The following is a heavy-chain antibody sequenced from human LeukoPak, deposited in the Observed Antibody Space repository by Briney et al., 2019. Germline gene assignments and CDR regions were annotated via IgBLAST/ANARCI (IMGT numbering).Heavy chain of an antibody. Sequence: GGSLRLSCAASGFTFSSYSMNWVRQAPGKGLEWASSISSSSSYIYYADSVKGRFTISRDNAKNSLYLQMNSLRAEDTAVYYCARDRTCYYDSSWGYWGQGTLVTVSS. CDR3: ARDRTCYYDSSWGY. CDR2: ISSSSSYI. J-gene: IGHJ4*02. CDR1: GFTFSSYS. D-gene: IGHD3-22*01. V-gene: IGHV3-21*01.